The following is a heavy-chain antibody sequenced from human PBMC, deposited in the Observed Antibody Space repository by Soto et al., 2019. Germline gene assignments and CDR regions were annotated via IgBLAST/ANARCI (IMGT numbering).Heavy chain of an antibody. V-gene: IGHV1-3*01. CDR2: INAGNGNT. Sequence: ASVKVSCKASGYTFTSYAMHWVRQAPGQRLEWMGWINAGNGNTKYSQKFQGRVTITRDTSASTAYMELNSLRAEDTAVYYCARDRPATVTYLNYYYYYYGMDVWGQGTTVTVSS. D-gene: IGHD4-4*01. J-gene: IGHJ6*02. CDR3: ARDRPATVTYLNYYYYYYGMDV. CDR1: GYTFTSYA.